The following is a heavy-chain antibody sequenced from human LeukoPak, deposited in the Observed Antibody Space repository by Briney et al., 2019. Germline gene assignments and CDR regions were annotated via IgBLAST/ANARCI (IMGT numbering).Heavy chain of an antibody. J-gene: IGHJ3*02. CDR1: GYSFITYW. CDR3: ARPREHDAFDI. D-gene: IGHD1-26*01. Sequence: GESLKISCKGFGYSFITYWIGWVRQMPGKGLEWMGIIYPGDSDTRYSPSFQGQVTISADKSISTAYLQWSSLKASDTAMYYCARPREHDAFDIWGQGTMVTVSS. CDR2: IYPGDSDT. V-gene: IGHV5-51*01.